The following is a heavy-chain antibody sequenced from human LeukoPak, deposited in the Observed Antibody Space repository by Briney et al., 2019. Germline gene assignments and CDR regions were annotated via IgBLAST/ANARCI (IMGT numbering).Heavy chain of an antibody. Sequence: SVKVSCKASGGTFSSYAISWVRQAPGQGLEWMGGIIPIFGTANYAQKFQGRVTITADESTSTAYMELSSLRSEDTAVYYCARGLTSGSYEAYYYYYMDVWGKGTTVTVSS. CDR2: IIPIFGTA. V-gene: IGHV1-69*13. J-gene: IGHJ6*03. CDR1: GGTFSSYA. D-gene: IGHD3-10*01. CDR3: ARGLTSGSYEAYYYYYMDV.